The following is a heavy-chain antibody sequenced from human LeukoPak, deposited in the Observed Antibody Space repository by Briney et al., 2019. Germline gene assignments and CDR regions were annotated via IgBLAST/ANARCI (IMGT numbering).Heavy chain of an antibody. CDR2: ISHSGTT. J-gene: IGHJ4*02. Sequence: PSETLSLTCTVSGYSISSGYFWGWIRQPPGKGLEWIGSISHSGTTYYNPSLNSRVTISADTSNNQFSLKLNSVTAADTALYYCASAWRGLTGIGKRGYYFDSWGQGSLVTVFS. V-gene: IGHV4-38-2*02. CDR3: ASAWRGLTGIGKRGYYFDS. CDR1: GYSISSGYF. D-gene: IGHD1-1*01.